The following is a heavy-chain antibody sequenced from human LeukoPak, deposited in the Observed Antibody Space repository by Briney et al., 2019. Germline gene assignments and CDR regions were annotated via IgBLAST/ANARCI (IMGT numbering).Heavy chain of an antibody. D-gene: IGHD4-11*01. CDR3: ARSRLPYNWFDP. V-gene: IGHV1-69*13. J-gene: IGHJ5*02. Sequence: GASVKVSCKASGGTFSSYAISWVRQAPGQGLEWMGGIIPIFGTANYAQKFQGRVTITADESTSTAYMELSSLRSEDTAVYYCARSRLPYNWFDPWGQGTLVTVSS. CDR2: IIPIFGTA. CDR1: GGTFSSYA.